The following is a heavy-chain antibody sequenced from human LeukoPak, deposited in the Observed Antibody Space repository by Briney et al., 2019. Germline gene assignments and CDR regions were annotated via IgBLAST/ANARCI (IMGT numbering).Heavy chain of an antibody. V-gene: IGHV4-39*07. Sequence: SETLSLTCTVSGGSISSSSYYWGWIRQPPGKGLEWIGSIYYSGSTYYNPSLKSRVTISVDTSKNQFSLKLSSVTAADTAVYYCARGIVDYAFDIWGQGTMVTVSS. CDR1: GGSISSSSYY. D-gene: IGHD3-22*01. J-gene: IGHJ3*02. CDR3: ARGIVDYAFDI. CDR2: IYYSGST.